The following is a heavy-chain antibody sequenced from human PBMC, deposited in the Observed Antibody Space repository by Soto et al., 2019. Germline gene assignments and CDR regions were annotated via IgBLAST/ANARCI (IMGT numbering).Heavy chain of an antibody. J-gene: IGHJ4*02. CDR1: GFTFSSYG. V-gene: IGHV3-30*18. CDR3: AKDRGDDTAMS. Sequence: QVQLVESGGGVVQPGRSLRLSCAASGFTFSSYGMHWVRQAPGKGLEWVAVISYDGSNKYYADSVKGRFTISRDKSKNTLYLQMNSLRAEDTAVYYWAKDRGDDTAMSWGQGTLVTVA. CDR2: ISYDGSNK. D-gene: IGHD5-18*01.